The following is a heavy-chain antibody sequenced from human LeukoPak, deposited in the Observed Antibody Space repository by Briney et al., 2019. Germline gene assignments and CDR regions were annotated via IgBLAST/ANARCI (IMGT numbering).Heavy chain of an antibody. V-gene: IGHV4-59*12. Sequence: KPSETLSLTCTVSGGSISSYYWSWIRQPPGKGLEWIGYIYYSGSTNYNPSLKSRVTISVDTSKNQFSLKLSSVTAADTAVYYCARDVPKKAPYGVDVWGQGTTVIVSS. CDR2: IYYSGST. CDR1: GGSISSYY. J-gene: IGHJ6*02. CDR3: ARDVPKKAPYGVDV. D-gene: IGHD2-2*01.